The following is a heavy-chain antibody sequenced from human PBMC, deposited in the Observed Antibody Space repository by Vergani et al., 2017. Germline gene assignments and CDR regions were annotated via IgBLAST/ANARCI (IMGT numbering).Heavy chain of an antibody. V-gene: IGHV3-15*01. CDR2: IKSKTDGGTT. CDR3: TRDLGYSGYDSWFDP. Sequence: EVQLVESGGGLVKPGGSLRLSCAASGFTFSNAWMSWVRQAPGKGLEWVGRIKSKTDGGTTDYAAPVKGRCTISRDDSKSIAYLQMNSLKTEDTAVYYCTRDLGYSGYDSWFDPWGQGTLVTVSS. CDR1: GFTFSNAW. D-gene: IGHD5-12*01. J-gene: IGHJ5*02.